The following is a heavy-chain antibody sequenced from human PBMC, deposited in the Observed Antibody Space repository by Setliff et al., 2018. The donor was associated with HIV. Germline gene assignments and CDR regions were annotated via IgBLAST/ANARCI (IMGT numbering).Heavy chain of an antibody. Sequence: SETLSLTCTVSGGSITGYYWSWIRQPPGKGMEWIGYIYYNGGTNYNPSLKSRVTMLVDTSEIHFTLKLTSVTAADTAMYYCTRGIGGIGYYPDYWGQGTLVTVSS. J-gene: IGHJ4*02. CDR3: TRGIGGIGYYPDY. CDR1: GGSITGYY. CDR2: IYYNGGT. D-gene: IGHD3-22*01. V-gene: IGHV4-59*01.